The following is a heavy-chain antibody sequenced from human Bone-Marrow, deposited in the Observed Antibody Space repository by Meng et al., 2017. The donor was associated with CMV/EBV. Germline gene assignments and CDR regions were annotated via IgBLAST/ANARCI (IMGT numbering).Heavy chain of an antibody. J-gene: IGHJ6*02. CDR1: GFTFSSYW. CDR2: IGTAGDT. D-gene: IGHD3-16*01. Sequence: GEFLKIPCAASGFTFSSYWMHWVRQATGKGLEWVSAIGTAGDTYYPGSVKGRFTISRESAKNSLYLQMNSLRAGDTAVYYCARVGQSLYGMDVWGHGTTVTVSS. V-gene: IGHV3-13*01. CDR3: ARVGQSLYGMDV.